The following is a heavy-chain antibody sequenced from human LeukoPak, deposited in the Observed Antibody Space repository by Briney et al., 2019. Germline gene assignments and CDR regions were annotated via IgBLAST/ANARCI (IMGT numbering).Heavy chain of an antibody. CDR2: ISAYNGNT. CDR3: ARVWGRDIVATTEGSFDY. CDR1: GYTFTSYG. D-gene: IGHD5-12*01. Sequence: EASVKVSCKASGYTFTSYGISWVRQAPGQGLEWMGRISAYNGNTNYAQKLQGRVTMTTDTSTSTAYMELRSLRSDDTAVYYCARVWGRDIVATTEGSFDYWGQGTLVTVSS. J-gene: IGHJ4*02. V-gene: IGHV1-18*01.